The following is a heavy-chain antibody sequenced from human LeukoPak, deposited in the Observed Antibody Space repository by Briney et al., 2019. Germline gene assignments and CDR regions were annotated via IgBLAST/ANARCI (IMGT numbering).Heavy chain of an antibody. CDR1: GFPFSSHA. J-gene: IGHJ5*02. V-gene: IGHV3-23*01. D-gene: IGHD2-15*01. Sequence: HPGGSLRLSCAASGFPFSSHAMSWVRQPPGKGLEWFAAISNGKTYYSDSVRGRFAISRDDSTNTVYLHMNSLRDEDTALYHCVREAGYCAPVCVKTNWFDPGGRGTLVTVSS. CDR3: VREAGYCAPVCVKTNWFDP. CDR2: ISNGKT.